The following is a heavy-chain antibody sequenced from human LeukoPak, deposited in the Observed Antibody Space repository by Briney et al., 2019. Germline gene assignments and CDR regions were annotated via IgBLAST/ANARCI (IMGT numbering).Heavy chain of an antibody. CDR1: GGSISSHY. D-gene: IGHD3-3*01. V-gene: IGHV4-59*11. CDR2: IYYSGST. Sequence: SETLSLTCTVSGGSISSHYWSWIRQPPGKGLEWIGYIYYSGSTNYNPSLKSRVTISVDTSKNQFSLKLSSVTAADTAVYYCARGETDDFWSGYHRPLGYYYYYYYMDVWGKGTTVTVSS. CDR3: ARGETDDFWSGYHRPLGYYYYYYYMDV. J-gene: IGHJ6*03.